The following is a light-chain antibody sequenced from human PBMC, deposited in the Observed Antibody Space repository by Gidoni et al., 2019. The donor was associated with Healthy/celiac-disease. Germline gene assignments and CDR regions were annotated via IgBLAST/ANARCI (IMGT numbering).Light chain of an antibody. Sequence: VLTQSPGTLSLSPGERPTLSCRASQSVSSSYLAWYQQKPGQAPRLLIDGASSRATGIPDRFSGSGSGTDFTLTISRLEPEDFAVYYCQQYGSSTGTFXXXTKVEIK. CDR2: GAS. V-gene: IGKV3-20*01. CDR1: QSVSSSY. CDR3: QQYGSSTGT. J-gene: IGKJ1*01.